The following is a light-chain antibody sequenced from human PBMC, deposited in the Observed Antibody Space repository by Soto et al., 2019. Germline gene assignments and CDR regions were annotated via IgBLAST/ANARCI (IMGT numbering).Light chain of an antibody. CDR1: QSVSSSY. V-gene: IGKV3-20*01. CDR3: QQYGSSPMT. Sequence: EIVLMQSPGTLSLSPGERATLSCRASQSVSSSYLAWYQQKPGQAPRLLIYGASSRATGIPDRFSGSGSGTDFTLTISRLEPEDFAVYYCQQYGSSPMTFGQGTKVDIK. CDR2: GAS. J-gene: IGKJ1*01.